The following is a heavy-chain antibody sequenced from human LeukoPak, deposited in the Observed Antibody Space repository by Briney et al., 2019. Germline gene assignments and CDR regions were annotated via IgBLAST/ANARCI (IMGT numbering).Heavy chain of an antibody. CDR1: GGSFSGYY. J-gene: IGHJ4*02. CDR2: INHSGGT. V-gene: IGHV4-34*01. CDR3: ARDWVGATDY. Sequence: PSETLSLTCAVYGGSFSGYYWSWIRQPPGKGLEWIAEINHSGGTNYNPSLKSRVTISVHTSKNQFFLKLSSVTAADTAVYYCARDWVGATDYWGQGTLVTVSS. D-gene: IGHD1-26*01.